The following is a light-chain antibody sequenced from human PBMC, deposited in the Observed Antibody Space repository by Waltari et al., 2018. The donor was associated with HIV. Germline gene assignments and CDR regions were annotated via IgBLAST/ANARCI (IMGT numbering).Light chain of an antibody. J-gene: IGKJ1*01. CDR3: QQYHNWPPWT. V-gene: IGKV3-15*01. CDR2: DAS. Sequence: EIVMTQSPDTLSVSPGGRATLSCRASQSVSTNLAWYQQKPGQAPRLLISDASSRATGVPARFSCSASGTEFTLTISNLQSEDFAVYYCQQYHNWPPWTFGQGTKVEIK. CDR1: QSVSTN.